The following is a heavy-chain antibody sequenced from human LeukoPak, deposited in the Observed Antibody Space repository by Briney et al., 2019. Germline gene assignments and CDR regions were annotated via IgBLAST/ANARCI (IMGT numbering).Heavy chain of an antibody. V-gene: IGHV3-7*01. CDR3: AKDGGLWVSAHWGDS. J-gene: IGHJ4*02. CDR1: GFTFSESW. D-gene: IGHD7-27*01. Sequence: GGSLRLSCVASGFTFSESWMTWVRQAPGEGLEWVASIKHDEREEYYADSVKGRFSMSRDNGKNSLYLQMNSLRGEDTAIYFCAKDGGLWVSAHWGDSWGRGTLVTVSS. CDR2: IKHDEREE.